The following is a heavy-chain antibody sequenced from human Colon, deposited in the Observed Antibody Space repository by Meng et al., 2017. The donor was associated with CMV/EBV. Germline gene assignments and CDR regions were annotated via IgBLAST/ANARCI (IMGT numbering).Heavy chain of an antibody. Sequence: SETLSLTCTVSGGSISGYHWSWIREPPGKGLEWIGYIYNSGTSNYNPSLKSRLTISLDTSKNKFSLKLSSVTAADTAVYYCARGYGSGSLDHWGQGTRVTVSS. CDR3: ARGYGSGSLDH. CDR2: IYNSGTS. D-gene: IGHD3-10*01. CDR1: GGSISGYH. J-gene: IGHJ4*02. V-gene: IGHV4-59*01.